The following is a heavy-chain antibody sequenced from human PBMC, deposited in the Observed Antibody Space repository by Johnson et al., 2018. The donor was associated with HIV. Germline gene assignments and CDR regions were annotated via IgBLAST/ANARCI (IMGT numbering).Heavy chain of an antibody. V-gene: IGHV3-30*04. CDR1: GFTFSSYA. J-gene: IGHJ3*02. D-gene: IGHD1-26*01. CDR2: ISYNGSNE. CDR3: ARPHSFKYQHAFDI. Sequence: VLLLESGGGVVQPGRSLRLSCAASGFTFSSYAMHWVRQAPGKGLEWVAVISYNGSNEYYADSVKGRFTISRDNSNYTLYLQVKSLRPEDTALYYCARPHSFKYQHAFDIWGQGPKVTFSS.